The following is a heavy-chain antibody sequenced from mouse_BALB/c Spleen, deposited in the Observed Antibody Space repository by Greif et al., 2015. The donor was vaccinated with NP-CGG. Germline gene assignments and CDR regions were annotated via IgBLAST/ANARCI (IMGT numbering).Heavy chain of an antibody. CDR3: NAPLITTVVARAY. CDR2: IDPENGDT. D-gene: IGHD1-1*01. CDR1: GFNIKDYY. V-gene: IGHV14-4*02. J-gene: IGHJ3*01. Sequence: VQLQQSGAELVRSGASVKLSCTASGFNIKDYYMHWVKQRPEQGLEWIGWIDPENGDTEYAPKFQGKATMTADTSSNTAYLQLSSLTSEDTAVYYCNAPLITTVVARAYWGQGTLVTVSA.